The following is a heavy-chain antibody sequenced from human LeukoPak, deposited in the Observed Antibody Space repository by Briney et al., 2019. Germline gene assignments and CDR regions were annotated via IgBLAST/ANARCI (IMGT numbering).Heavy chain of an antibody. CDR2: ISGSGGST. Sequence: GGSLRLSCEASGFTFSSYAMTWVRQAPGKGLEWVSAISGSGGSTYYADSVKGRFTISRDNSKITLYLQMNSLRAEDAAVYYCAKSPYGSAFWGQGTLVTVSS. CDR3: AKSPYGSAF. CDR1: GFTFSSYA. J-gene: IGHJ4*02. V-gene: IGHV3-23*01. D-gene: IGHD3-10*01.